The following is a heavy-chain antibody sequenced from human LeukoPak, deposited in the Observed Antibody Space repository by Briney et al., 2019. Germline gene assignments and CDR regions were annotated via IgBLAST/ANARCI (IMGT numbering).Heavy chain of an antibody. D-gene: IGHD3-9*01. CDR1: GFTFDDYA. CDR3: AKDMGDILTGTFDY. V-gene: IGHV3-9*01. J-gene: IGHJ4*02. Sequence: PGGSLRLSCAASGFTFDDYAMHWVRQAPGKGLGWVSGISWNSGSIGYADSVKGRFTISRDNAKNSLYLQMNSLRAEDTALYYCAKDMGDILTGTFDYWGQGTLVTVSS. CDR2: ISWNSGSI.